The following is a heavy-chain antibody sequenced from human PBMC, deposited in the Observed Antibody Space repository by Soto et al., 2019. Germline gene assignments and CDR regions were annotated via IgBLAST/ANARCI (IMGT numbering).Heavy chain of an antibody. D-gene: IGHD3-10*01. Sequence: EVQLLESGGGLVQPGGSLRLSCAASGFTFSSYAMSWVRQAPGKGLEWVSAISGSGGSTYYADSVKGRFTISRDNSKNTLYLQMNSLRAEDTAVYYCAKEELGLKIMVWWDYGSGSYKGLFDYWGQGTLVTVSS. CDR2: ISGSGGST. V-gene: IGHV3-23*01. CDR3: AKEELGLKIMVWWDYGSGSYKGLFDY. CDR1: GFTFSSYA. J-gene: IGHJ4*02.